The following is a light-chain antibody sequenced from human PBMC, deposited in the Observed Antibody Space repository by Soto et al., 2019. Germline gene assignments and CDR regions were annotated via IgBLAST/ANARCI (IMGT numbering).Light chain of an antibody. CDR1: SSNIGSNT. Sequence: QSVLTQPPSASGTPGQRVTISCSGSSSNIGSNTVNWYQQLPGTAPKLLIHANNQRPSGVPDRFSGSKSDTSASLAISWLQSEEADYYCAAWDDRLNGYVFGTGTKLTVL. J-gene: IGLJ1*01. V-gene: IGLV1-44*01. CDR3: AAWDDRLNGYV. CDR2: ANN.